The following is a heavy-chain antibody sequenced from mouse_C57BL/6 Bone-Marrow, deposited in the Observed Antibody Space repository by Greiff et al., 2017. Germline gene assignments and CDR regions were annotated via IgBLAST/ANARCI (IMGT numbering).Heavy chain of an antibody. J-gene: IGHJ3*01. D-gene: IGHD4-1*01. CDR3: ARYWAWFAY. CDR2: ISSVGSCT. V-gene: IGHV5-6*01. CDR1: GFTFSSYG. Sequence: EVMLVESGGDLVKPGGSLKLSCAASGFTFSSYGMSWVRQTPDKRLEWVATISSVGSCTYYPDSVKGRFTIARDNAKNTLYLQMSSLKSEDTAMXYCARYWAWFAYWGKGTLVTVSA.